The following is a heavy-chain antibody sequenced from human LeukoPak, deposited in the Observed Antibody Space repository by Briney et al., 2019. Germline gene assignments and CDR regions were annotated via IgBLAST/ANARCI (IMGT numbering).Heavy chain of an antibody. CDR3: ARDGTPNYSSGWVYMDV. CDR2: IGSSDSTT. J-gene: IGHJ6*03. D-gene: IGHD6-25*01. V-gene: IGHV3-48*03. CDR1: GFTFSSYE. Sequence: GGSLRPSCVASGFTFSSYEMNWVRQAPGKGLEWLSYIGSSDSTTLYADSVKGRFTISRDNAKNSLYLQVNSLRVEDTAVYYCARDGTPNYSSGWVYMDVWGEGTTVTISS.